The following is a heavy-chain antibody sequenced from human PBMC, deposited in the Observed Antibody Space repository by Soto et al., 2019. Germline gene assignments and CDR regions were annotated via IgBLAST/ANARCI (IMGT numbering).Heavy chain of an antibody. CDR1: DYSISSGNW. Sequence: QVQLQESGPGLVKPSDTLSLTCVVSDYSISSGNWWGWIRQPPGKGLEWIGHIYYDGSTYYTPSLKSRVNMSVDTSKNQFSLKLSSVTAVDTAVYYCARRMLNYYGLDYWGQGTLVTVSS. CDR2: IYYDGST. J-gene: IGHJ4*02. D-gene: IGHD3-10*01. CDR3: ARRMLNYYGLDY. V-gene: IGHV4-28*01.